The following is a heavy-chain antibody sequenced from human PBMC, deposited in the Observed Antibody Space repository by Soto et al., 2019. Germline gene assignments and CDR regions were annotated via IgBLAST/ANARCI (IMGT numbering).Heavy chain of an antibody. Sequence: PGGSLRLSCAASGFTFSSYSMNWVRQAPGKGLEWVSYISSSSSTIYYADSVKGRFTISRDNAKNSLYLQMNSLRAEDTAVYYCARDLSMGAAAGPGYFQHWGQGTLVTVSS. CDR1: GFTFSSYS. CDR3: ARDLSMGAAAGPGYFQH. CDR2: ISSSSSTI. J-gene: IGHJ1*01. D-gene: IGHD6-13*01. V-gene: IGHV3-48*01.